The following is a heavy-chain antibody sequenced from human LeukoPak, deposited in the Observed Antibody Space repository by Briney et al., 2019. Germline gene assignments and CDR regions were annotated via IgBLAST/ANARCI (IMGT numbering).Heavy chain of an antibody. CDR2: VYYSGST. CDR1: GASISSSSYY. CDR3: ARPRGLNYYGGLSEFGY. J-gene: IGHJ4*02. V-gene: IGHV4-39*07. D-gene: IGHD4-23*01. Sequence: SETLSLTCTVSGASISSSSYYWGWVRQPPGKGLEWIVSVYYSGSTYYNPSLKTRVTISLDTSKNQFSLNPTSVTAADTAVYYCARPRGLNYYGGLSEFGYWGQGALVTVSS.